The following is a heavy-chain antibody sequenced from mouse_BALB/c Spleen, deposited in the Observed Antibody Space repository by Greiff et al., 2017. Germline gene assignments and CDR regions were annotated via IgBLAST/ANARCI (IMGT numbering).Heavy chain of an antibody. Sequence: DVKLQESGPGLVKPSQSLSLTCTVTGYSITSDYAWNWIRQFPGNKLEWMGYISYSGSTSYNPSLKSRISITRDTSKNQFFLQLNSVTTEDTATYYCARSRYEAMDYWGQGTSVTVSS. CDR2: ISYSGST. CDR3: ARSRYEAMDY. CDR1: GYSITSDYA. J-gene: IGHJ4*01. D-gene: IGHD2-14*01. V-gene: IGHV3-2*02.